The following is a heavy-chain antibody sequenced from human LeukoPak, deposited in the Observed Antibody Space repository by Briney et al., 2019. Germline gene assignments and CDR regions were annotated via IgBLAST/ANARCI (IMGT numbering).Heavy chain of an antibody. CDR1: GFTFSNYA. CDR2: ISFHGSNQ. V-gene: IGHV3-30*04. J-gene: IGHJ4*02. CDR3: ARDLGRGYCSGGSCYYFDY. Sequence: GRSLRLSCAASGFTFSNYAFHWVRQAPGKGLDWVAVISFHGSNQYYADSVKGRFTISRDYSKNTLYLQMNSLRAEDTAVYYCARDLGRGYCSGGSCYYFDYWGQGTLVTVSS. D-gene: IGHD2-15*01.